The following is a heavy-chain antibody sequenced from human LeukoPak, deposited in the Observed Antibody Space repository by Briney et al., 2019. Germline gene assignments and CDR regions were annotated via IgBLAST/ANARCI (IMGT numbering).Heavy chain of an antibody. Sequence: GGSLRLSCAASGFSLSSYAIHWVRQAPGKGLEWVAIISYDGSKKYYADSVKGRFTISRDNSKNTLYLQMNGLRADDTAVYYCARVQRWRFDPWGQGTLVTVSS. D-gene: IGHD6-13*01. J-gene: IGHJ5*02. V-gene: IGHV3-30*04. CDR3: ARVQRWRFDP. CDR2: ISYDGSKK. CDR1: GFSLSSYA.